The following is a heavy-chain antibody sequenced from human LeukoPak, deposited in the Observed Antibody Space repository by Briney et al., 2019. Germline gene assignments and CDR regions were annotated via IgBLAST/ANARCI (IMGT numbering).Heavy chain of an antibody. D-gene: IGHD3-10*01. V-gene: IGHV4-34*01. CDR3: ARHADSGFGQLAFDY. CDR2: INHSGST. Sequence: SETLSLTCAVYGGSFSGYYWSWIRQPPGKGLEWIGEINHSGSTNYNPSLKRRVTISVDTSKNQFSLKLSSVTAADTAVYYCARHADSGFGQLAFDYWGQGTLVTVSS. CDR1: GGSFSGYY. J-gene: IGHJ4*02.